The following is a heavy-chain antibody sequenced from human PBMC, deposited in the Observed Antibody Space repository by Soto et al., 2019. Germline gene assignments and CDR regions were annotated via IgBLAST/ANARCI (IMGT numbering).Heavy chain of an antibody. V-gene: IGHV3-23*01. CDR3: AKRDYGDSRSSGPFHV. CDR2: LIVSGGTA. Sequence: EVQLLESGGGSVQPGGSLRLSCAASRLSLTNFAMAWVRQAPGKGLEWVSTLIVSGGTAYYADSVKGRFTISRDISKNTRYLQMNSLRAEDTAIYYCAKRDYGDSRSSGPFHVWGQGTKVTVSS. J-gene: IGHJ3*01. CDR1: RLSLTNFA. D-gene: IGHD4-17*01.